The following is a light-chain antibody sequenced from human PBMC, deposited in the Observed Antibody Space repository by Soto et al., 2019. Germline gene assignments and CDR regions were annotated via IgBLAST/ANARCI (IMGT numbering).Light chain of an antibody. CDR2: RAS. Sequence: DIQMTQSPSTLSASVGDRVTITCRASQDIGTWLAWYQQKPEKAPKVLIYRASHLESGVPSRFRGSGSGTEFSLTITSLQPGDSATFYCQQYASYPWTFGRGTKVDI. CDR3: QQYASYPWT. CDR1: QDIGTW. J-gene: IGKJ1*01. V-gene: IGKV1-5*03.